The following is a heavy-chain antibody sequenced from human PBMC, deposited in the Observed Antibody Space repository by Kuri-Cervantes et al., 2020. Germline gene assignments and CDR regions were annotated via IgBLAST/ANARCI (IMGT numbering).Heavy chain of an antibody. CDR3: ARLSRTTGATGGDC. CDR2: ISPNSTFL. D-gene: IGHD1-1*01. CDR1: GGSISSSSYY. J-gene: IGHJ4*02. V-gene: IGHV3-21*01. Sequence: ETLSLTCTVSGGSISSSSYYWGWVRQAPGKGLEWVSSISPNSTFLHYADSVKGRFTISRDNAKNLLYLEMSSLRDEDTALYYCARLSRTTGATGGDCWGQGTLVTVSS.